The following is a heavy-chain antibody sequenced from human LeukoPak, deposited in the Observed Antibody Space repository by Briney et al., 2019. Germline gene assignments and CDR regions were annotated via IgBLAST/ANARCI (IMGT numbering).Heavy chain of an antibody. CDR3: ARVVVVTATTNAFDM. Sequence: PGGSLRLSCAASRFTFSSFGVHWVRQAPGKGLEWVAFIRYDGSEKFYLDSVKGRFTISRDNSKSTLYLQMNSLRVEDTAIYYCARVVVVTATTNAFDMWGQGSMVTVSS. CDR1: RFTFSSFG. V-gene: IGHV3-30*02. D-gene: IGHD2-15*01. J-gene: IGHJ3*02. CDR2: IRYDGSEK.